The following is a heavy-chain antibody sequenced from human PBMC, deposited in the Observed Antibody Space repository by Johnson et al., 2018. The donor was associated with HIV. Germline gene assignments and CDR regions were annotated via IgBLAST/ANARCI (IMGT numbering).Heavy chain of an antibody. J-gene: IGHJ3*02. D-gene: IGHD6-13*01. CDR3: AREDGDSSSWAGAFDI. CDR1: GFTVSSNY. V-gene: IGHV3-53*01. Sequence: VQLVESGGGLAQPGGSLRLSCAASGFTVSSNYMSWVRQAPGKGLEWVSVIYSGGSTYYADSVKGRFTISRDNSKNTLYLQMNSLRAEDTAVYYCAREDGDSSSWAGAFDIWGQGTMVTVSS. CDR2: IYSGGST.